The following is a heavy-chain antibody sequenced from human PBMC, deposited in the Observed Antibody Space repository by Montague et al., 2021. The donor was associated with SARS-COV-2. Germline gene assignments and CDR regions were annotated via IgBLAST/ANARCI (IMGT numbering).Heavy chain of an antibody. D-gene: IGHD3-22*01. CDR2: TNHRGST. J-gene: IGHJ4*02. V-gene: IGHV4-34*01. CDR1: AGSFSDYS. Sequence: SETLSLTCAAYAGSFSDYSWTWIRQPPGKGLEWTGETNHRGSTNYNPSLKSRVTISVDTSKTQFSLKMTSVTAADTAVYYCARGRQHINMVVVVVTGGEYYFDFWGQGTLVAVSS. CDR3: ARGRQHINMVVVVVTGGEYYFDF.